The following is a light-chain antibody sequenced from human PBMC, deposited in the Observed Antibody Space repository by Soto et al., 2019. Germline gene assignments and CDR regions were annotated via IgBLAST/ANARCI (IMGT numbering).Light chain of an antibody. CDR2: GNS. V-gene: IGLV1-40*01. J-gene: IGLJ1*01. CDR1: SSNIGAGYD. Sequence: SALAQPPSLSGAPGQRVTISCTGSSSNIGAGYDVHWYQQLPGTAPKLLIYGNSNRPSGVPDRFSGSKSGTSASLAITGLQAEDEADYYCQSYDSSLSGHVFGTGTKVTVL. CDR3: QSYDSSLSGHV.